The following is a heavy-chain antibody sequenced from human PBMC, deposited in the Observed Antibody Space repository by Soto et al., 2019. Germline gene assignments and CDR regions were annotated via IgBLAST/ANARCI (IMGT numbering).Heavy chain of an antibody. J-gene: IGHJ6*02. D-gene: IGHD3-16*02. Sequence: QVQLVQSGAEVKKPGASVKVSCKASGYTFTSYSMHWVRQAPGQRLEWMGWINAGNGNTKYSQKFQGRVTITRDTPASTADMELSSLRSEDTAVYYCAREREGGNYDYVWGSYRSNAMDVWGQGTTVTVSS. CDR3: AREREGGNYDYVWGSYRSNAMDV. CDR2: INAGNGNT. V-gene: IGHV1-3*01. CDR1: GYTFTSYS.